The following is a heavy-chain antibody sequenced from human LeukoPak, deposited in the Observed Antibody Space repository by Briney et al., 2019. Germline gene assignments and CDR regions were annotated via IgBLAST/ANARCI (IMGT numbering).Heavy chain of an antibody. CDR1: GYTFTSYA. J-gene: IGHJ6*03. CDR2: INAGNGNT. V-gene: IGHV1-3*03. CDR3: ARGPPLSPLYYYGSGSYYEYYYYYYMDV. D-gene: IGHD3-10*01. Sequence: ASVKVSCKASGYTFTSYAMHWVRQAPGQRLEWMGWINAGNGNTKYSQEFQGRVTITRDTSASTAYMELSSLRSEDMAVYYCARGPPLSPLYYYGSGSYYEYYYYYYMDVWGKGTTVTVSS.